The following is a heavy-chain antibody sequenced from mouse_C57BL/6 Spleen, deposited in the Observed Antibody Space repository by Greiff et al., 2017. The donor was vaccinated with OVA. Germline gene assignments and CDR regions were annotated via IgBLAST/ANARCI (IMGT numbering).Heavy chain of an antibody. J-gene: IGHJ4*01. Sequence: QVQLQQPGAELVKPGASVKLSCKASGYTFTSYWMQWVKQRPGTGLEWIGEIDPSDSYTNYKQKFKGKATLTVDPSSSTAYMQLSSLTSEDSAVYYCASHYNPFYAMDYWGQGTSVTVSS. D-gene: IGHD1-3*01. CDR1: GYTFTSYW. CDR3: ASHYNPFYAMDY. V-gene: IGHV1-50*01. CDR2: IDPSDSYT.